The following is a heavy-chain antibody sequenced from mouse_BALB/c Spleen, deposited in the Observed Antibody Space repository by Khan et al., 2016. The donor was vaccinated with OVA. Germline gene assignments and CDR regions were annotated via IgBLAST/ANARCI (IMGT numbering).Heavy chain of an antibody. CDR2: IYPGNGDT. J-gene: IGHJ3*01. V-gene: IGHV1-5*01. CDR3: KRLGYRFAY. CDR1: GYTFTSYW. D-gene: IGHD2-2*01. Sequence: VQLQQSGPVLARPGTSVKMSCKASGYTFTSYWMHWVKQRPGQGLEWIGAIYPGNGDTNYNQKFKGKAKLTAVTSTSTAYMELSSLTSEDSAVYCGKRLGYRFAYWGQGTLVTVSA.